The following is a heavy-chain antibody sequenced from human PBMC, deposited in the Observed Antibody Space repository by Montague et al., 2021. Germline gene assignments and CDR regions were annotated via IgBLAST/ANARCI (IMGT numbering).Heavy chain of an antibody. Sequence: SLRLSCAVSGFTVSSNYMSWVRQAPGKGLEWVSVIYTGDMTYYADSVKGRFTISSDNSKNTPHPPMNNLRVEDAAAYYCARDVPSRSGWYQDSWGQGTLVIVSS. CDR3: ARDVPSRSGWYQDS. CDR2: IYTGDMT. V-gene: IGHV3-53*01. J-gene: IGHJ4*02. D-gene: IGHD6-19*01. CDR1: GFTVSSNY.